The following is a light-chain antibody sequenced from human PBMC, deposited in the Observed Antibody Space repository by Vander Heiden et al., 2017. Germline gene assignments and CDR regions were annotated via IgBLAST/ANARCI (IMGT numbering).Light chain of an antibody. CDR2: DAS. CDR1: QDISNY. Sequence: IQMTQSRSSLSASVGDRVTITCQASQDISNYLNWYQQKPGKAPKPLIYDASNLETGVPSRFSGSGSGTDFTFTISSLQPEDIATYYCQQYDNLPYTFGQGTKLEIK. V-gene: IGKV1-33*01. CDR3: QQYDNLPYT. J-gene: IGKJ2*01.